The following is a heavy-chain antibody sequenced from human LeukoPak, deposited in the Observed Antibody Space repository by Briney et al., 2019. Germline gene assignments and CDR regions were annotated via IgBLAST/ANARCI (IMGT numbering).Heavy chain of an antibody. CDR2: INPNSGGT. V-gene: IGHV1-2*02. J-gene: IGHJ4*02. D-gene: IGHD6-13*01. CDR3: ARGLGAAAAIIDY. Sequence: ASVKVSCKASGYTFTGYYMHWVRQAPGQELEWMGWINPNSGGTNYAQKFQGRVTMTRDTSISTAYMELSRLRSDDTAVYYCARGLGAAAAIIDYWGQGTLVTVSS. CDR1: GYTFTGYY.